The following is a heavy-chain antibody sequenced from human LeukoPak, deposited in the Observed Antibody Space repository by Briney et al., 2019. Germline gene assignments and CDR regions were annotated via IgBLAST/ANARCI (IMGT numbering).Heavy chain of an antibody. CDR1: GGSISSGSYY. D-gene: IGHD6-13*01. J-gene: IGHJ4*02. CDR3: ARDKTYSNSLWGVLGDYFDY. V-gene: IGHV4-61*02. CDR2: IYTSGST. Sequence: SQTLSLTCTVSGGSISSGSYYWSWIRQPAGKGLEWIGRIYTSGSTNYNPSLKSRVTISVDTSKNQFSLKLSSVTAADTAVYYCARDKTYSNSLWGVLGDYFDYWGQGTLVTVSS.